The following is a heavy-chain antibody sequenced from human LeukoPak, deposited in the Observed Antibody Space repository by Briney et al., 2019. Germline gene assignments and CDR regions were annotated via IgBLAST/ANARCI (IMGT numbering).Heavy chain of an antibody. CDR1: GFTFSNYW. D-gene: IGHD2/OR15-2a*01. V-gene: IGHV3-74*01. CDR2: INSDGSTT. CDR3: ASLQNVPSYYYYYVMDV. Sequence: GGSLRPSCAASGFTFSNYWMHWVRQAPGKGLVWVSRINSDGSTTNYADSVKGRFTISRDNAKNTLFLQMNSLRAEDTAVYYCASLQNVPSYYYYYVMDVWGQGTTVAVSS. J-gene: IGHJ6*02.